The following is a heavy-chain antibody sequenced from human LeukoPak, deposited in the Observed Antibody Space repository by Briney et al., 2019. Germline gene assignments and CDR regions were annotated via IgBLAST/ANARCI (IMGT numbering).Heavy chain of an antibody. V-gene: IGHV3-21*01. D-gene: IGHD6-13*01. CDR3: ARRPIASTDEYYFMDV. Sequence: SVRGRFTISRDNAKNSLYLQMDSLRAEDTAVYYCARRPIASTDEYYFMDVWGKGTMVTVSS. J-gene: IGHJ6*03.